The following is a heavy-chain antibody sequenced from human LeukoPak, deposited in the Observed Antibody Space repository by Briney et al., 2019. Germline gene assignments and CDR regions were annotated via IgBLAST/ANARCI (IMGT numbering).Heavy chain of an antibody. V-gene: IGHV3-23*01. CDR3: AKEAGRGYYDSSGYYYGVLY. D-gene: IGHD3-22*01. CDR2: ISNSGGST. J-gene: IGHJ4*02. Sequence: GGSLRLSCAASGFTFSSYVMSWVRQAPGKGLEWVSSISNSGGSTYYADSVKGRFTISRDNSKNTLYLQMNSLRAEDTAVYYCAKEAGRGYYDSSGYYYGVLYWGQGTLVTVSS. CDR1: GFTFSSYV.